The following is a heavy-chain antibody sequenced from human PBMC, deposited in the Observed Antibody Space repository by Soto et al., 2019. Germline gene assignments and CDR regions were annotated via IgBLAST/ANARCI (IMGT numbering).Heavy chain of an antibody. CDR3: ARDGGRHSGGIDY. CDR1: EAPFGTYS. V-gene: IGHV1-69*01. Sequence: QVQLVQSGAEVKKPGSSVKVPGKASEAPFGTYSINWVRQAPGQGLEWMGEIIPIFGTANYAQKFQGRVTITADESTSTAYMELSSLRSEDTAVYYCARDGGRHSGGIDYWGQGTLVTVSS. J-gene: IGHJ4*02. CDR2: IIPIFGTA. D-gene: IGHD1-26*01.